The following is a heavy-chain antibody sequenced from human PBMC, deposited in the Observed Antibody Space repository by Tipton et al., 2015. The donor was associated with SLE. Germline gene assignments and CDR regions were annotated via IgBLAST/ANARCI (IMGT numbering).Heavy chain of an antibody. V-gene: IGHV3-53*01. CDR1: GFTVSSNY. Sequence: SLRLSCAVSGFTVSSNYMSWVRQAPGKGLEWVSVIYSGGSTYYADSVKGRFTISRDNSKNTLYLQINSLRAEDTAVYYCARGLAVPYYFDYWGQGTLVTVSS. CDR3: ARGLAVPYYFDY. D-gene: IGHD6-19*01. CDR2: IYSGGST. J-gene: IGHJ4*02.